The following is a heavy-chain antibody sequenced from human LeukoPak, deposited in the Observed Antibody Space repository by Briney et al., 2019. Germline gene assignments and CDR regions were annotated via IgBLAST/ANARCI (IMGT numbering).Heavy chain of an antibody. J-gene: IGHJ4*02. CDR1: GYSISSGYY. V-gene: IGHV4-38-2*01. Sequence: KPSETLSLTCAVSGYSISSGYYWGWIRQPPGQGMRWIGSIYHSGSTYYNPYLKCRVTISVDTSKNQFSLKLSSVTAADTAVYYCARQRGDCSSTSCYAPNWGQGTLVTVSS. CDR2: IYHSGST. CDR3: ARQRGDCSSTSCYAPN. D-gene: IGHD2-2*01.